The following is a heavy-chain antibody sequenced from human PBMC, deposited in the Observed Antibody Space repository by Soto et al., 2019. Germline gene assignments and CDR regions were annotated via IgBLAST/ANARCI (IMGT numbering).Heavy chain of an antibody. CDR2: IYYSGST. J-gene: IGHJ5*02. D-gene: IGHD2-2*01. CDR1: GGSISSGSYY. V-gene: IGHV4-39*01. Sequence: SETLSLTCTVSGGSISSGSYYWGWIRQPPGKGLEWIGSIYYSGSTNYNPSLKSRVTMSVDTSQNQFSLKLSSVTAADTAVYYCARHLSSNWFDPWGQGALVTVSS. CDR3: ARHLSSNWFDP.